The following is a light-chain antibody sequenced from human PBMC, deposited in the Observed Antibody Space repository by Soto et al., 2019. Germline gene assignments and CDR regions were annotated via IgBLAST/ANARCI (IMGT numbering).Light chain of an antibody. CDR1: QSISSY. V-gene: IGKV1-39*01. CDR3: QQSYSTPRT. Sequence: DIQMTQSPSSLSASVGDRVTITCRASQSISSYLNWYQQKPGKAPKLLIYAASSLQSGVPSRFSGSGSGTDFTLTISSLQPEDFATYYCQQSYSTPRTFDQGTEVEIK. J-gene: IGKJ1*01. CDR2: AAS.